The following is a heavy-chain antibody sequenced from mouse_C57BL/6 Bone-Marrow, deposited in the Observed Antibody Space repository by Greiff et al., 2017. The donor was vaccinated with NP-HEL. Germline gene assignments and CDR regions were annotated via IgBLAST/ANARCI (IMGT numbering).Heavy chain of an antibody. CDR2: ISSGSSTI. J-gene: IGHJ4*01. V-gene: IGHV5-17*01. CDR1: GFNFSDYG. Sequence: EVQLVESGGGLVKPGGSLKLSCAASGFNFSDYGMHWVRQAPEKGLEWVAYISSGSSTIYYADTVKGRFTISRDNAKNTLFLQMTSLRSEDTAMYYCARRYRGLYYYAMDYWGQGTSVTVSS. CDR3: ARRYRGLYYYAMDY. D-gene: IGHD2-12*01.